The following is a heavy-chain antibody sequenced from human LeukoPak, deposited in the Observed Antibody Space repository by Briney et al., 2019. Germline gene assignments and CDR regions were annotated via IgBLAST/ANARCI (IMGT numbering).Heavy chain of an antibody. CDR1: GGSISSGTYY. CDR3: AREASKGLGGRGPFDY. CDR2: IYTSGST. V-gene: IGHV4-61*02. Sequence: SETLSLTCTVSGGSISSGTYYWSWIRQPTGKGLEWIGRIYTSGSTNYNPSLKSRVTISVDTSKNQLSLNLSSVTAADTAVYCCAREASKGLGGRGPFDYWGQGTLVTVSS. D-gene: IGHD1-26*01. J-gene: IGHJ4*02.